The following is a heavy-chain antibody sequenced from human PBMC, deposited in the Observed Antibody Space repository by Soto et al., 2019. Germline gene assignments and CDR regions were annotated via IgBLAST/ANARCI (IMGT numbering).Heavy chain of an antibody. D-gene: IGHD3-9*01. CDR3: VRTDTVLLTPFDY. CDR2: ISYNAGST. CDR1: GFSFSTYA. V-gene: IGHV3-64D*06. Sequence: EVQLVESGGGLVQPGGSLRLCCSASGFSFSTYAMYWVRQAPGKGLEYVSAISYNAGSTYYADSVKGRFTISRDNSKNMLYLQMSSLRAEDTAVYYCVRTDTVLLTPFDYWGQGTLVTVSS. J-gene: IGHJ4*02.